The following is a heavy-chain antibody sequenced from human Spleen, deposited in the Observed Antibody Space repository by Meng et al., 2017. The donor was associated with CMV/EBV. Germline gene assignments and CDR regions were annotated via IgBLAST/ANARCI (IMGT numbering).Heavy chain of an antibody. J-gene: IGHJ6*02. Sequence: SVKVSCKASGVSGHTFSSYSVSWVRQAAGRGLEWMGRIIPILDRPTLGQKFQGRVTITADMSTTTVYMELSSLTSEDAALYYCSREVGSPSRYGLDGWGQGTTVTVSS. CDR1: GVSGHTFSSYS. D-gene: IGHD4-23*01. CDR2: IIPILDRP. CDR3: SREVGSPSRYGLDG. V-gene: IGHV1-69*08.